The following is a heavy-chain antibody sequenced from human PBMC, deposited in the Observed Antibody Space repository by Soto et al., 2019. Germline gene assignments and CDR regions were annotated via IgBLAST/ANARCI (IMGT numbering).Heavy chain of an antibody. J-gene: IGHJ5*02. V-gene: IGHV4-4*02. Sequence: QVQLQESGPRLVKPSGSLSLTCGVSGGTVASSHWWSWVRQSPGGRLEWIGNVYHTGDTNFKPSLQSRVPISVDKSNNQFSLRLNSLTAADTAVYFCAREIVTAWGNNYFVPWGPGTLVTVSS. CDR3: AREIVTAWGNNYFVP. D-gene: IGHD2-21*02. CDR2: VYHTGDT. CDR1: GGTVASSHW.